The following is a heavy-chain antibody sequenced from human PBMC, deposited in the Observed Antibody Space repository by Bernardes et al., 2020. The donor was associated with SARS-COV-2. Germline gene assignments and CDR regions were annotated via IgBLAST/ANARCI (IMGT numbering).Heavy chain of an antibody. CDR2: IYPRDSDT. Sequence: GASLKNSSQGSGYSLTHYWIAWVRPIPGKGLEWMGVIYPRDSDTTYSPSFQGQVTISADKSISTAYLQWSSLRASDTAIYYCARRAGGTIVDAWGQGTLVTVS. J-gene: IGHJ5*02. V-gene: IGHV5-51*01. CDR3: ARRAGGTIVDA. CDR1: GYSLTHYW. D-gene: IGHD1-7*01.